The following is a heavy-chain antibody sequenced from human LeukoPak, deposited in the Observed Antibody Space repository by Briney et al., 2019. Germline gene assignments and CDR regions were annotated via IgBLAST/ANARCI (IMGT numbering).Heavy chain of an antibody. J-gene: IGHJ4*02. CDR3: ATWDSGRYSQIDN. V-gene: IGHV4-39*01. CDR1: GGPVSSSSYY. CDR2: IYYAGDT. Sequence: SGTLSLTCTVSGGPVSSSSYYWGWVRQSPEKGLECIGTIYYAGDTYYNPSLESRLTISVDTSKNQFSLKLRSVAAADTAVYYCATWDSGRYSQIDNWGQGTLVTVSS. D-gene: IGHD1-26*01.